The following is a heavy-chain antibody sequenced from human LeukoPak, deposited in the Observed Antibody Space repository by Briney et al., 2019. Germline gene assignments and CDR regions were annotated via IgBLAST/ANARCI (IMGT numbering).Heavy chain of an antibody. CDR3: ARERRTYCGGDCYSGDY. J-gene: IGHJ4*02. Sequence: GASVKVSCKASGYTFTSYDINWVRQATGQGLEWMGWMNPNSGNTGYAQKFQGRVTITRNTSISTAYMELSSLRSEDTAVYYCARERRTYCGGDCYSGDYWGQGTLVTVSS. CDR2: MNPNSGNT. V-gene: IGHV1-8*03. D-gene: IGHD2-21*02. CDR1: GYTFTSYD.